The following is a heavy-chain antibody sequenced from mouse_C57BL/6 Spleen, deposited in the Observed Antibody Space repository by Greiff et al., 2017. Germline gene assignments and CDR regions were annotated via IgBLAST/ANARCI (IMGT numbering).Heavy chain of an antibody. D-gene: IGHD1-1*01. Sequence: EVKVVESGGGLVKPGGSLKLSCAASGFTFSDYGMHWVRQAPEKGLEWVAYISSGSSTIYYADTVKGRFTISRDNAKNTLFLHMTSLRSEDTAMYYCARGDYYGSSPWCFDVWGTGTTVTVSS. CDR1: GFTFSDYG. J-gene: IGHJ1*03. V-gene: IGHV5-17*01. CDR2: ISSGSSTI. CDR3: ARGDYYGSSPWCFDV.